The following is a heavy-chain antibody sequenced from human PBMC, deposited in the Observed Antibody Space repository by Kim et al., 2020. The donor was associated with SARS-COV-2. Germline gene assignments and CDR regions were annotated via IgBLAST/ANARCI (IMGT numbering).Heavy chain of an antibody. D-gene: IGHD3-22*01. J-gene: IGHJ6*02. Sequence: SVKVSCKASGGTFSSYAISWVRQAPGQGLEWMGRIIPILGIANYAQKFQGRVTIPADKSTRTAYMELSSLRSEDTAVYYCAGYDSSGYHFYSYYGMDVWGQGTTVTVSS. CDR1: GGTFSSYA. CDR3: AGYDSSGYHFYSYYGMDV. CDR2: IIPILGIA. V-gene: IGHV1-69*04.